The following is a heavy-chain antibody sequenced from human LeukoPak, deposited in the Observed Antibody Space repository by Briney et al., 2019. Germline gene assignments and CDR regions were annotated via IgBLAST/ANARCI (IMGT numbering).Heavy chain of an antibody. J-gene: IGHJ4*02. D-gene: IGHD3-10*01. Sequence: GGSLRLSCAASGFTFRSYGMHWVRQAPGKGLEWVAVISYDGSNKYYADSVKGRFTISRDNSKNTLYLQMNSLRAEDTAVYYCAAGEFDYWGQGTLVTVSS. CDR1: GFTFRSYG. CDR3: AAGEFDY. V-gene: IGHV3-30*03. CDR2: ISYDGSNK.